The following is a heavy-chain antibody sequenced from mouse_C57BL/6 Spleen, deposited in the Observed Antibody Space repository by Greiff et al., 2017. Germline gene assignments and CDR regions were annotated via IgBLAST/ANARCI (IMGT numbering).Heavy chain of an antibody. CDR3: TREGNYYGSSYGYFDV. CDR1: GYTFTDYD. D-gene: IGHD1-1*01. V-gene: IGHV1-15*01. CDR2: IDPETGGT. Sequence: VQLQQSGAELVRPGASVTLSCKASGYTFTDYDMHWVKQTPVHGLEWIGAIDPETGGTAYNQKFTGKAILPADKSSSTAYMELRSLTSDDSAGYYCTREGNYYGSSYGYFDVWGTGTTVTVSS. J-gene: IGHJ1*03.